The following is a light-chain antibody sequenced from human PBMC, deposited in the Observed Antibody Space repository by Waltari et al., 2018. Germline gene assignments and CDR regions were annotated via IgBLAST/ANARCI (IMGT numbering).Light chain of an antibody. Sequence: LSFRASQSGSSNLAWYQQKPGQAPRLLIYGASTRATGIPARFSGSGSGTEFTLTISSLQSEDFAVYYCQQYNIADTFGQGTKLEIK. CDR2: GAS. V-gene: IGKV3-15*01. CDR1: QSGSSN. CDR3: QQYNIADT. J-gene: IGKJ2*01.